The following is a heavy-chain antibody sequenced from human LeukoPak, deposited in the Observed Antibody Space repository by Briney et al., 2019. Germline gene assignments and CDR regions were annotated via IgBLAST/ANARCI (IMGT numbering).Heavy chain of an antibody. V-gene: IGHV5-51*01. CDR3: ARQLDYGGFGAFGI. J-gene: IGHJ3*02. CDR1: GYTFTNYW. CDR2: VYPGDSDT. D-gene: IGHD4-23*01. Sequence: GESLKISCQGSGYTFTNYWIHWVRQMPGKGLEWMGNVYPGDSDTRYSPSFQGQVTISADKSITTTYPQWNSLKASDTAIYYCARQLDYGGFGAFGIRGQGTMVTVSS.